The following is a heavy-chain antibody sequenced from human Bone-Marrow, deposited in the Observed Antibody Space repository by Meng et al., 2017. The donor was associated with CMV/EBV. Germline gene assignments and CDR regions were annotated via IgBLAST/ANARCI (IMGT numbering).Heavy chain of an antibody. J-gene: IGHJ6*02. CDR3: ARENCSSTSCYYGMDV. D-gene: IGHD2-2*01. CDR2: NIPIFGTA. V-gene: IGHV1-69*05. CDR1: GGTFSSYA. Sequence: AVKVSCQPSGGTFSSYAISWVRQAPRQGLEWMGGNIPIFGTANYAQKFQGRVTITTDESTSTAYMELSSLRSEDTAVYYCARENCSSTSCYYGMDVWGQGTTVTVSS.